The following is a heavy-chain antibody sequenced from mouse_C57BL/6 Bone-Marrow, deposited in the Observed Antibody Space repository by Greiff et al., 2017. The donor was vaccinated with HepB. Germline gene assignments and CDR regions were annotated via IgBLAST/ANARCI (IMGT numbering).Heavy chain of an antibody. CDR3: ARERIYYDYDGRGMDY. D-gene: IGHD2-4*01. V-gene: IGHV1-81*01. Sequence: QVQLKESGAELARPGASVKLSCKASGYTFTSYGISWVKQRTGQGLEWIGEIYPRSGNTYYNEKFKGKATLTADKSSSTAYMELRSLTSEDSAVYFCARERIYYDYDGRGMDYWGQGTSVTVSS. CDR1: GYTFTSYG. CDR2: IYPRSGNT. J-gene: IGHJ4*01.